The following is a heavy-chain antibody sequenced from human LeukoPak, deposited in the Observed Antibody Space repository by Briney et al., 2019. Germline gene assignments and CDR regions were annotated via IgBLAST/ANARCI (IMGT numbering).Heavy chain of an antibody. CDR3: ASAHCGGDCFFDS. V-gene: IGHV4-59*01. CDR2: IYYSGTT. D-gene: IGHD2-21*02. Sequence: PSETLSLTCTVSGASISSYHWNWIRQPPGKGLEWIGYIYYSGTTTYNPSLKSRVTISLDTSKNQFSLQLTSVTAADTAVYYCASAHCGGDCFFDSWGQGTLVTVSS. J-gene: IGHJ4*02. CDR1: GASISSYH.